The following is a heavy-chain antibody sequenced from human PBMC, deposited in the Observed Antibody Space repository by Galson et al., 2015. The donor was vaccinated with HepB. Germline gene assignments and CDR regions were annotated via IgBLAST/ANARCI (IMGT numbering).Heavy chain of an antibody. Sequence: SVKVSCKASGYTFTSYGISWVRQAPGQGLEWMGWISAYNGNTNYAQKLQGRVTMTTDTSTSTAYMELRSLRSDDTAVYYCARDQGFDIVVVPAAIYGSTRGGGFDYWGQGTLVTVSS. CDR3: ARDQGFDIVVVPAAIYGSTRGGGFDY. V-gene: IGHV1-18*01. CDR1: GYTFTSYG. J-gene: IGHJ4*02. CDR2: ISAYNGNT. D-gene: IGHD2-2*02.